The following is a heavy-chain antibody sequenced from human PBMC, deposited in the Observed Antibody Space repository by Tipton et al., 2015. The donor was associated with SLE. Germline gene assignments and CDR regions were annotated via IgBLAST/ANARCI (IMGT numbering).Heavy chain of an antibody. CDR2: IIDSGRT. Sequence: TLSLTCAVYGGTFGGHYWTWIRQSPGKGLEWIGDIIDSGRTNYNPSLKSRVTISIDTSKSHFFLRLRSVTAADTAVYYCASPGTYGSGSFDPWGQGTLVVVSS. D-gene: IGHD3-10*01. J-gene: IGHJ5*02. CDR3: ASPGTYGSGSFDP. V-gene: IGHV4-34*12. CDR1: GGTFGGHY.